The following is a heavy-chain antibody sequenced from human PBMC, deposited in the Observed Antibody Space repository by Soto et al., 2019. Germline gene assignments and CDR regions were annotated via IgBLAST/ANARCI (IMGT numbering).Heavy chain of an antibody. CDR2: ISDSGATK. V-gene: IGHV3-48*02. CDR1: GFTFSNCG. CDR3: ARCSRNSCYSYGVDV. Sequence: PXESLKLSVAASGFTFSNCGMNWVRQTPGKGLEWVSYISDSGATKHYADSVKGRFTISRDNGKDSLYLQMNSLRDEDTAVYFCARCSRNSCYSYGVDVWGQGATVTVSS. J-gene: IGHJ6*02. D-gene: IGHD2-15*01.